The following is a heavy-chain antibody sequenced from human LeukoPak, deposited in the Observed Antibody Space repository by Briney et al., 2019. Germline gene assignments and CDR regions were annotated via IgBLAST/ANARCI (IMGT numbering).Heavy chain of an antibody. Sequence: SETLSLTCTVSGDSVSCGSYYWSWIRQPPGKGLEWIGYIYYSGSTNYNPSLKSRVTISVDTSKNQFSLKLSSVTAADTAVYYCARFSIVVVPAAMKRDYYFDYWGQGTLVTVSS. CDR1: GDSVSCGSYY. D-gene: IGHD2-2*01. J-gene: IGHJ4*02. CDR3: ARFSIVVVPAAMKRDYYFDY. CDR2: IYYSGST. V-gene: IGHV4-61*01.